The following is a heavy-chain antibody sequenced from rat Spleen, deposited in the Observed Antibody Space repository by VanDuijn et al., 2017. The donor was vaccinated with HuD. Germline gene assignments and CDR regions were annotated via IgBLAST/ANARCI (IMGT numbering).Heavy chain of an antibody. CDR2: ISYDGSST. V-gene: IGHV5-7*01. CDR3: ARHNSGYGVMDA. J-gene: IGHJ4*01. D-gene: IGHD4-3*01. CDR1: GFTFSDYN. Sequence: VKLVESGGGLVQPGRSLKLSCAASGFTFSDYNMAWVRQAPKKGLEWVATISYDGSSTYYRDSVKGRFTISRDNAKSTLYLQMDSLRSEATATYYCARHNSGYGVMDAWGQGASVTVSS.